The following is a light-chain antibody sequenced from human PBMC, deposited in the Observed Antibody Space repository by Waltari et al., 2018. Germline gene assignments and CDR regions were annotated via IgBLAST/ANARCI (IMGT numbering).Light chain of an antibody. CDR2: QAS. CDR3: QHYDTYPWT. V-gene: IGKV1-5*03. Sequence: DIQMTQSPSTLSATVGDRVTITCRASQGIGRWLAWYQQKPGKAPKLLISQASTSESGVPSRFSGSGSGTEFTLTIINLQPDDFATYYCQHYDTYPWTFGLGTKVDIK. J-gene: IGKJ1*01. CDR1: QGIGRW.